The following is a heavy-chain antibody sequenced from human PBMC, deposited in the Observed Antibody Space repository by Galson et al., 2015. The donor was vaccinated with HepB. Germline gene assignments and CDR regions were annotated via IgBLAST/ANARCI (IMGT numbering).Heavy chain of an antibody. CDR2: IYSTGST. D-gene: IGHD3-22*01. Sequence: SETLSLTCTVSGGPITGYYWSWIRQPTGKGLEWIGRIYSTGSTNYNPSLKSRVSMSVDTSKKEVSLKLSSVTAADTAVYYCATENGYYGDFFDYWGQGTLVTVSS. CDR1: GGPITGYY. CDR3: ATENGYYGDFFDY. V-gene: IGHV4-4*07. J-gene: IGHJ4*02.